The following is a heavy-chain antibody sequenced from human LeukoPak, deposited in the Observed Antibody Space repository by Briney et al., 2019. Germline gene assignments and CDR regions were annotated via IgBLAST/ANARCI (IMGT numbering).Heavy chain of an antibody. Sequence: GGSLRLSCAASGLTFFTYTMSWVRQTPGRRLEWVAVISYDGSNKYYADSVKGRFTISRDNSKNTLYLQMNSLRAEDTAVYYCARDKSRGAARLVTYYFDYWGQGTLVTVSS. J-gene: IGHJ4*02. CDR2: ISYDGSNK. V-gene: IGHV3-30-3*01. CDR3: ARDKSRGAARLVTYYFDY. D-gene: IGHD6-6*01. CDR1: GLTFFTYT.